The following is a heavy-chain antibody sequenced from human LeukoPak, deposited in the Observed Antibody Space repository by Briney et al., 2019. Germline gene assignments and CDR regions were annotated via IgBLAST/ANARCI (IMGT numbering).Heavy chain of an antibody. CDR1: GFTFSSNG. CDR3: AGYGVVVPAARDAFDI. J-gene: IGHJ3*02. V-gene: IGHV3-7*01. Sequence: GGSLRLSCAASGFTFSSNGMNWVRQAPGKGLEWVANIKQDGSEKYYVDSVKGRFTISRDNAKNSLYLQMNSLRAEDTAVYYCAGYGVVVPAARDAFDIWGQGTMVTVSS. D-gene: IGHD2-2*01. CDR2: IKQDGSEK.